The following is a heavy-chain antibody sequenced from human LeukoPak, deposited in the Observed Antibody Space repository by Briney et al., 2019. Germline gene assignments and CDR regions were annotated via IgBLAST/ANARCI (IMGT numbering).Heavy chain of an antibody. D-gene: IGHD3-22*01. Sequence: SETLSLTCTVSGGSISGSYWSWIRQPPGKGLEWIAYMYNSGSTNYNPSLKSRVTISVDTSKDQFSLKLSSVAAADTAVYYCARSSIYYDSSGYRIWGQGTLVTVSS. CDR1: GGSISGSY. CDR2: MYNSGST. J-gene: IGHJ4*02. V-gene: IGHV4-59*12. CDR3: ARSSIYYDSSGYRI.